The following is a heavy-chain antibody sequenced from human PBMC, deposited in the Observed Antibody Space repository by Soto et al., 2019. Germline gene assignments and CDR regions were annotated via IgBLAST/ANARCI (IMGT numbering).Heavy chain of an antibody. CDR1: GYTFTSHG. Sequence: ASVKVSCKASGYTFTSHGISWVRQAPGQGLEWMGWISAYNGNTNYAQKLQGRVTMTTDASTSTAYMELRSLRSDDTAVYYCARAADPYYYDSSGKGGYAFDIWGQGTMVTISS. J-gene: IGHJ3*02. V-gene: IGHV1-18*04. CDR3: ARAADPYYYDSSGKGGYAFDI. D-gene: IGHD3-22*01. CDR2: ISAYNGNT.